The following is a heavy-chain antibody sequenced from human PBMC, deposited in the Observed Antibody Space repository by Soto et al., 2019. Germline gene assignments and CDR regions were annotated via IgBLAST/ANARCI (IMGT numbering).Heavy chain of an antibody. V-gene: IGHV3-33*01. Sequence: HPGGSLRLSCTASGFTFNSYGMHWVRQAPGKGLEWVAVIWYDGSSKYYTDSVKGRFTISRDNSKNMLYLQMNSLRAEDTAVYYCARPRDDFWSGYYHPFASRGQGTLVTVSS. CDR2: IWYDGSSK. D-gene: IGHD3-3*01. CDR3: ARPRDDFWSGYYHPFAS. CDR1: GFTFNSYG. J-gene: IGHJ4*02.